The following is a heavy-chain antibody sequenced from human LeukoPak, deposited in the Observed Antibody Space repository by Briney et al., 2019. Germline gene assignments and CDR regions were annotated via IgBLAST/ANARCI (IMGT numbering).Heavy chain of an antibody. J-gene: IGHJ4*02. CDR2: ISAYNGNT. CDR3: ARAAEDLLWFRY. CDR1: GYTFTSYG. V-gene: IGHV1-18*01. Sequence: ASVKVSCKASGYTFTSYGISWVRQAPGQGLEWMGWISAYNGNTNYAQKLQGRVTMTTDTSTSTACMELRSLRSDDTAVYYCARAAEDLLWFRYWGQGTLVTVSS. D-gene: IGHD3-10*01.